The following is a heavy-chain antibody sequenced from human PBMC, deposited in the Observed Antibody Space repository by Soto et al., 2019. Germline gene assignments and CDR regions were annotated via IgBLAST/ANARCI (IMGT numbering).Heavy chain of an antibody. Sequence: QVQLVESGGGVVQPGRSLRLSCAASGFTFSSYAMHWVRQAPGKGLEWVAVISYDGSNKYYADSVKGRFTISRDISKNTLYLQVNSLRAEDTAVYYCASAGGLLLDYWGQGTLVTVSS. CDR2: ISYDGSNK. CDR3: ASAGGLLLDY. CDR1: GFTFSSYA. V-gene: IGHV3-30-3*01. J-gene: IGHJ4*02. D-gene: IGHD2-15*01.